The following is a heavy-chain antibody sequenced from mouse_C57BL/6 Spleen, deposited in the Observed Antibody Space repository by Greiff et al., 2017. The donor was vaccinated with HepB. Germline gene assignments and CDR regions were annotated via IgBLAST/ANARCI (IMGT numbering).Heavy chain of an antibody. J-gene: IGHJ3*01. CDR3: TPGYAAY. V-gene: IGHV14-4*01. Sequence: EVKLMESGAELVRPGASVKLSCTASGFNIKDDYMHWVKQRPEQGLEWIGWIDPENGDTEYATKFQGKATITADTSSNTAYLQLSSLTSEDTAVYYCTPGYAAYWRQGTLVTVSA. D-gene: IGHD2-2*01. CDR2: IDPENGDT. CDR1: GFNIKDDY.